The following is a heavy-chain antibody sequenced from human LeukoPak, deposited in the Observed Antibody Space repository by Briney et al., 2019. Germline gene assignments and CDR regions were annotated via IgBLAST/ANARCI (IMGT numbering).Heavy chain of an antibody. CDR1: GFRFSSYG. J-gene: IGHJ3*02. Sequence: GGSLRLSCAASGFRFSSYGMSWVRQAPGKGLEWVSAISGSGTTTFSADSVKGRFTISRDTSKNALYLQMNSLRAEDTAVYYCARGRGGSYDAFDIWGQGTMVTVSS. D-gene: IGHD6-19*01. V-gene: IGHV3-23*01. CDR2: ISGSGTTT. CDR3: ARGRGGSYDAFDI.